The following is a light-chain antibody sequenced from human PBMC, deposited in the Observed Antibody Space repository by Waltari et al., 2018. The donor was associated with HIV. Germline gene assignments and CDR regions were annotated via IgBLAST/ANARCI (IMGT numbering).Light chain of an antibody. V-gene: IGLV1-40*01. CDR1: STNIGAGYD. J-gene: IGLJ3*02. CDR2: GNT. CDR3: QSYDSRQSGFWV. Sequence: QSVLTQPPSVSGAPGQRVTISCKGSSTNIGAGYDVHWYQQLPGTAPKLLIYGNTNRPSGVSDRFSGSKSGTSASLAITGLQAEDEADYYCQSYDSRQSGFWVFGGGTTLTVL.